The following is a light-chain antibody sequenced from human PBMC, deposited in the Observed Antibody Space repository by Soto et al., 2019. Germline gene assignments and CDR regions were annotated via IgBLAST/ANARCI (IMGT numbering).Light chain of an antibody. Sequence: QSALTQPASVSGSPGQSITISCTGTSSDVGSYNLVSWHQHHPGKAPKLLIYDVSSRPSGVSNRFSGSKSGNTASLTISGLQAEDEADYFCISYTGSTTLYVFGTGTKLTVL. CDR3: ISYTGSTTLYV. CDR2: DVS. V-gene: IGLV2-14*02. J-gene: IGLJ1*01. CDR1: SSDVGSYNL.